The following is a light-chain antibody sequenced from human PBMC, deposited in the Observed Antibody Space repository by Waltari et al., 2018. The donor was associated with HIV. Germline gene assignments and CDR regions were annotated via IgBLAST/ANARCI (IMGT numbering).Light chain of an antibody. CDR1: RDISND. CDR2: AAS. J-gene: IGKJ5*01. V-gene: IGKV1-27*01. CDR3: QNYDSAPVA. Sequence: DIPMPQVPSSLSASVGDRATIPCRASRDISNDLAGYRLKPGEVPKLLIYAASTLRSGVPSRFRGSGSGTDFTLTINGLQPEDVASYYWQNYDSAPVAFGQGTRLEI.